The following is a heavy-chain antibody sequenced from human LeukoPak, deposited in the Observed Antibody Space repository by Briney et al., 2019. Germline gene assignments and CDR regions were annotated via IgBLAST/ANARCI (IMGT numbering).Heavy chain of an antibody. Sequence: SETLSLTCTVSGGSISSYYWSWIRQPAGKGLEWIGRIYTSGSTDYNPSLKSRVTISRDTSKNEFSLILSSLTAADTAVYYCARDSPPAYCSSGSCYFDSWGQGTLVTVSS. J-gene: IGHJ4*02. D-gene: IGHD2-15*01. CDR1: GGSISSYY. CDR3: ARDSPPAYCSSGSCYFDS. CDR2: IYTSGST. V-gene: IGHV4-4*07.